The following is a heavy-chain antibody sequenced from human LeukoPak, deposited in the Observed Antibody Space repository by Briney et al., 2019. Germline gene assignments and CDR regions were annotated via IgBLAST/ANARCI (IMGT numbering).Heavy chain of an antibody. D-gene: IGHD3-22*01. CDR1: GFTFSSYG. CDR2: ISFDGSYK. J-gene: IGHJ4*02. Sequence: PGGSLRLSCAASGFTFSSYGMHRVRQAPGKGLEWVAMISFDGSYKNYADSVKGRFTITRDNSKNRLYLQMNSLRAGDTAVYYCAKEFSGYLASFEYWGQGTLVTVSS. CDR3: AKEFSGYLASFEY. V-gene: IGHV3-30*18.